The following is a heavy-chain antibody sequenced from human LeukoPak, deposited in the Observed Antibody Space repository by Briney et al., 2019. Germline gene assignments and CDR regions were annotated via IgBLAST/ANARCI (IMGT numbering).Heavy chain of an antibody. Sequence: GASVKVSCKASGYTFTGYYMHWVRQAPGQGLEWMGWINPNSGGTNYAQKFQGRVTMTRDTSISTAYMELSRLRSDDTAVYYCARVGPVLRFLEFDPRGQGTLVTVSS. CDR1: GYTFTGYY. CDR3: ARVGPVLRFLEFDP. CDR2: INPNSGGT. J-gene: IGHJ5*02. V-gene: IGHV1-2*02. D-gene: IGHD3-3*01.